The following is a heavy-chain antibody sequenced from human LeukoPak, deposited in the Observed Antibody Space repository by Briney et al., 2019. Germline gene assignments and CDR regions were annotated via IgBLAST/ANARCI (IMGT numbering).Heavy chain of an antibody. CDR1: GYTFTSCY. CDR2: INPSGGST. J-gene: IGHJ4*02. D-gene: IGHD6-13*01. CDR3: ARDTGISGYIDY. V-gene: IGHV1-46*01. Sequence: ASVKVSCKASGYTFTSCYMHWVRQAPGQGLEWMGIINPSGGSTNSAQKFQGRGTMTRDTSTSTVYMELSSLRSEDTAVYYCARDTGISGYIDYWGQGTLVTVSS.